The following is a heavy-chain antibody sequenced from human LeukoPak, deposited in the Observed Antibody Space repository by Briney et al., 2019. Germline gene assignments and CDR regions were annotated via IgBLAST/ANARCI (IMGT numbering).Heavy chain of an antibody. V-gene: IGHV3-13*01. CDR3: VRDHYGMDV. D-gene: IGHD3-10*01. J-gene: IGHJ6*02. CDR1: GFTVSRYD. CDR2: FGIVGDT. Sequence: GGSLRLSCAASGFTVSRYDMHWVRQATGKGLEWVSSFGIVGDTYYPGSVKGRFTMSRENASNTVHLQMNSLRDGDTAVYYCVRDHYGMDVWGQGTTVTVSS.